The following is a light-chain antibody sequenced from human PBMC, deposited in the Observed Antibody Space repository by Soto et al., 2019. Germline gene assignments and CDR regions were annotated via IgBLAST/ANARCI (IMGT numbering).Light chain of an antibody. CDR1: GSNVGNYY. V-gene: IGLV1-51*01. J-gene: IGLJ2*01. CDR2: DNN. Sequence: QSVLTQPPSVSAAPGQKVIISCSGSGSNVGNYYVSWYHQLPGTAPKLLIHDNNRRSSVIPDRFSGSKSGTTATLGITGLQTGDEGDYYCGTWDSSLSGVVFGGGTKVTVL. CDR3: GTWDSSLSGVV.